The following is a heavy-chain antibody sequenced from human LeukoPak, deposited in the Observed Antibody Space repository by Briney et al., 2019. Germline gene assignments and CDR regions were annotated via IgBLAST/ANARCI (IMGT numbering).Heavy chain of an antibody. CDR1: GFXFSSYS. CDR3: ARDYEGLVWFGKLSY. J-gene: IGHJ4*02. Sequence: PGGSLRLSCAASGFXFSSYSMNWVRQAPGKGLEWVSYISSSSSRIYYADSVKGRFTISRDNAKNSLYLQMNSLRDEDTAVYYCARDYEGLVWFGKLSYWGQGTLVTVSS. CDR2: ISSSSSRI. V-gene: IGHV3-48*02. D-gene: IGHD3-10*01.